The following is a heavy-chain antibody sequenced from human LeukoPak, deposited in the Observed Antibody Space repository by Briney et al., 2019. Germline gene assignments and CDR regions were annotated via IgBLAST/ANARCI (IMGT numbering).Heavy chain of an antibody. D-gene: IGHD6-13*01. V-gene: IGHV3-23*01. CDR2: ISGSGGST. CDR3: AEGGHSSRWYGPDY. J-gene: IGHJ4*02. Sequence: GGSLRLSCAASGFTFSSYSMSWVRQAPGKGLEWVSVISGSGGSTYYADSVRGRFTISRDNSKNTLYLQINSLRAEDTAVYYCAEGGHSSRWYGPDYWGQGTLVTVSS. CDR1: GFTFSSYS.